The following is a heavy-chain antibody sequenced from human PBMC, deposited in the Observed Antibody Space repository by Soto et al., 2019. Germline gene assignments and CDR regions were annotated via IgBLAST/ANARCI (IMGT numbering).Heavy chain of an antibody. CDR3: ARPWNSDYTADAFDI. V-gene: IGHV3-7*01. Sequence: EVRLVESGGGLVQPGGSLRLSCAASGFTFRNYWMSWVRQAPGKGLEWVANIKLDGSEKYYVDSVKGRFTISRDNAKNSLSLQMNSLRAEDTAVYYCARPWNSDYTADAFDIWGQGTLVTVSS. CDR1: GFTFRNYW. CDR2: IKLDGSEK. J-gene: IGHJ3*02. D-gene: IGHD3-3*01.